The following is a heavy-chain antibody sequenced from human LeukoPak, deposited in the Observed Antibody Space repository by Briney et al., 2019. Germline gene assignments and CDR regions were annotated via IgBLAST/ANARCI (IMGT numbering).Heavy chain of an antibody. CDR1: GGTFSSYA. CDR3: ARGGVPAAITSFDY. V-gene: IGHV1-69*05. CDR2: IIPIFGTA. D-gene: IGHD2-2*01. J-gene: IGHJ4*02. Sequence: SVKVSCKASGGTFSSYAISWVRQAPGQGLEWMGGIIPIFGTANYAQKFQGRVTITTDESTSTAYMELSSLRSEDTAVYYCARGGVPAAITSFDYWGQGTLVTVSS.